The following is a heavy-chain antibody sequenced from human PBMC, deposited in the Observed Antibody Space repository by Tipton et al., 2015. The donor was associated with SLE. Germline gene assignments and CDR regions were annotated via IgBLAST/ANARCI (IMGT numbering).Heavy chain of an antibody. V-gene: IGHV4-34*01. CDR1: GGSLSDYY. CDR2: INSSGSG. D-gene: IGHD3-3*01. Sequence: LRLSCAVYGGSLSDYYWSWIRQSPGRGLECIGEINSSGSGNYNPSLKSRVTISVDTSKNQFSLKLSSVTAADTAVYYCASLAVQDFWSGYFPTDNWFDPWGQGTLVTVSS. J-gene: IGHJ5*02. CDR3: ASLAVQDFWSGYFPTDNWFDP.